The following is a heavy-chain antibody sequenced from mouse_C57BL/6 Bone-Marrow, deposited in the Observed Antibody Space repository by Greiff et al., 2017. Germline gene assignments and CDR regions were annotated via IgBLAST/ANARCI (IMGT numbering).Heavy chain of an antibody. V-gene: IGHV5-6*01. CDR2: ISSGGSYT. Sequence: EVQLVESGGDLVKPGASLKLSCAASGFTFSSYGMSWVRQTPDKRLEWVATISSGGSYTYYPDSVKGRFTISRDNAKNTLYLQMSSLKSEDTAMYDCARRSGSYYSSYVDVWGTGTAVTVSS. CDR1: GFTFSSYG. J-gene: IGHJ1*03. D-gene: IGHD2-5*01. CDR3: ARRSGSYYSSYVDV.